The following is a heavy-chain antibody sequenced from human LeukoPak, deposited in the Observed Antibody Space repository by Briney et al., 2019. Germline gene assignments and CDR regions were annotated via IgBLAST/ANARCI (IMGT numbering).Heavy chain of an antibody. Sequence: GGSLRLSCAASGFTFSNYAMSWVRQAPGKGLEWVSSITSSSSYIYYADSVKGRFTISRDNAKNSLYLQMNSLRAEDTAVFHCARDGVYYDSSGLDYWGQGTLVTVSS. CDR3: ARDGVYYDSSGLDY. CDR1: GFTFSNYA. D-gene: IGHD3-22*01. J-gene: IGHJ4*02. V-gene: IGHV3-21*01. CDR2: ITSSSSYI.